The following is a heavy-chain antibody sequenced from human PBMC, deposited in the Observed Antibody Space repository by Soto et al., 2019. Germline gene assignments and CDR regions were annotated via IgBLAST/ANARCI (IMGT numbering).Heavy chain of an antibody. V-gene: IGHV4-39*01. Sequence: PSETLSLTCTVSGGSISSSSYYWGWIRQPPGKGLEWIGSIYYSGSTYYNPSLKSRVTISVDTSKNQFSLKLSSVTAADTAVYYCARHATIFGVVNNWGQGTLVTVSS. CDR3: ARHATIFGVVNN. CDR1: GGSISSSSYY. CDR2: IYYSGST. J-gene: IGHJ4*02. D-gene: IGHD3-3*01.